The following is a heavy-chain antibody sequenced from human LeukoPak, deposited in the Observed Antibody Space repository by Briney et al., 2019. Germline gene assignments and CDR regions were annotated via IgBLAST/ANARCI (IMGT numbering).Heavy chain of an antibody. CDR1: GYTFTGYY. D-gene: IGHD2-21*02. V-gene: IGHV1-69*04. Sequence: ASVKVSCKASGYTFTGYYMHWVRQAPGQGLEWMGRIIPILGIANYAQKFQGRVTITADKSTSTAYMELSSLRSEDTAVYYCARDSIVVVTALDYWGQGTLVTVSS. CDR2: IIPILGIA. CDR3: ARDSIVVVTALDY. J-gene: IGHJ4*02.